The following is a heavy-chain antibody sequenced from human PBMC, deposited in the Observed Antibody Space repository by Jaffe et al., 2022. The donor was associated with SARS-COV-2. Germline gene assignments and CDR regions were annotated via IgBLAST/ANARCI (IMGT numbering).Heavy chain of an antibody. V-gene: IGHV4-61*02. D-gene: IGHD5-12*01. CDR2: IYTSGST. CDR1: GGSISSGSYY. J-gene: IGHJ5*02. Sequence: QVQLQESGPGLVKPSQTLSLTCTVSGGSISSGSYYWSWIRQPAGKGLEWIGRIYTSGSTNYNPSLKSRVTISVDTSKNQFSLKLSSVTAADTAVYYCAREGGGWLRLGHWFDPWGQGTLVTVSS. CDR3: AREGGGWLRLGHWFDP.